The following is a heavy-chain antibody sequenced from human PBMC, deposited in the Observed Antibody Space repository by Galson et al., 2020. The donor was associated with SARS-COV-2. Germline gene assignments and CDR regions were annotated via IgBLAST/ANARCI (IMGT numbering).Heavy chain of an antibody. Sequence: SETLSLTCTVSGDSMRSYYWTWIRQPPGKGLEWIGHIYSSGSTNYNPSLKSRVTISVDTSKNQFSLKLTAVTAADTAVYYCARVALTPNPPYYNYRDAIDVWGQGTTVTVSS. CDR1: GDSMRSYY. J-gene: IGHJ6*02. CDR3: ARVALTPNPPYYNYRDAIDV. V-gene: IGHV4-59*01. D-gene: IGHD7-27*01. CDR2: IYSSGST.